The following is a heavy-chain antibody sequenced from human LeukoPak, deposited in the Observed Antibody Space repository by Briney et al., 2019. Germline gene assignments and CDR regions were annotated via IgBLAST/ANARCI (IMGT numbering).Heavy chain of an antibody. CDR1: GGSISSGGYY. CDR2: IYHSGST. V-gene: IGHV4-30-2*01. Sequence: SQTLSLTCTVSGGSISSGGYYWSWIRQPPGKGLEWIGYIYHSGSTYYNPSLKSRVTISVDRSKNQFSLKLSSVTAADTAVYYCARDFDPRFAFDIWGQGTMVTVSS. D-gene: IGHD3-10*01. CDR3: ARDFDPRFAFDI. J-gene: IGHJ3*02.